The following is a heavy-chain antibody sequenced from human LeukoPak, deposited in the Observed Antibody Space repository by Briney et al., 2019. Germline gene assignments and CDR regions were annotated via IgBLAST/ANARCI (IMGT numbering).Heavy chain of an antibody. CDR3: AREEAVAGQNDYYYMDV. J-gene: IGHJ6*03. Sequence: KTSETLSLTCTVSGGSISSYYWSWIRQPPGKGLEWIGYIYYSGSTNYNPSLKSRVTISVDTSKNQFSLKLSSVTAADTAVYYCAREEAVAGQNDYYYMDVWGKGTTVTISS. CDR1: GGSISSYY. D-gene: IGHD6-19*01. V-gene: IGHV4-59*01. CDR2: IYYSGST.